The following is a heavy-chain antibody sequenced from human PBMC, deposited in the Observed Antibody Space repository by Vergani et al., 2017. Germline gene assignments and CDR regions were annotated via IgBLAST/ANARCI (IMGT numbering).Heavy chain of an antibody. D-gene: IGHD3-22*01. V-gene: IGHV3-20*04. CDR2: INWNGGST. Sequence: EVQLVESGGGVVRPGGSLRLSCAASGFTFDDYGMSWVRQAPGKGLEWVSGINWNGGSTGYADSVKGRFTISRHNSKNTLYLQMNSLRAEDTAVYYCARDRLEYYDSRAYYYYYGMDVWGQGTTVTVSS. CDR1: GFTFDDYG. J-gene: IGHJ6*02. CDR3: ARDRLEYYDSRAYYYYYGMDV.